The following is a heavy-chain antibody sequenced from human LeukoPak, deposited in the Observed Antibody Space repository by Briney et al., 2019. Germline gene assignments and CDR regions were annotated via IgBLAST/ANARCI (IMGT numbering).Heavy chain of an antibody. CDR3: ARVPLTGGTDY. Sequence: SVKVSCKASGGTFSSYAISWVRQAPGQGLEWMGRIIPILGIANYAQKFQGRVTITADKSTSTAYMELSSLRSEDTAVYYCARVPLTGGTDYWGQGTLVTVSS. CDR2: IIPILGIA. D-gene: IGHD1-14*01. CDR1: GGTFSSYA. V-gene: IGHV1-69*04. J-gene: IGHJ4*02.